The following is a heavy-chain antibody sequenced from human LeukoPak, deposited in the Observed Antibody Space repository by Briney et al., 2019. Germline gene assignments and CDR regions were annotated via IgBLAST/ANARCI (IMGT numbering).Heavy chain of an antibody. CDR1: GYTFTSYD. J-gene: IGHJ5*02. Sequence: ASVKVSCKASGYTFTSYDINWVRQATGQGLEWMGWMNTNSGNTGYAQKFQGRVTMTRNTSISTAYMELSSLRSEDTAVYYCARERGYCSGGSCYRPRRFDPWGQGTLVTVSS. CDR3: ARERGYCSGGSCYRPRRFDP. CDR2: MNTNSGNT. V-gene: IGHV1-8*01. D-gene: IGHD2-15*01.